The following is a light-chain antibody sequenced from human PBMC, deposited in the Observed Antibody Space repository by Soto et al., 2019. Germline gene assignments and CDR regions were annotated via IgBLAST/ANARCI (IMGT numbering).Light chain of an antibody. J-gene: IGKJ2*01. V-gene: IGKV3-11*01. CDR3: QQRSNWPHT. CDR2: DAS. CDR1: QSVSSH. Sequence: EIVLTQSPATLSLSPGERATLSCRASQSVSSHFAWYQQKPGQAPRLLIYDASNRATGIPARFSSSGSGTDFTLTISSLEPEDFALYYCQQRSNWPHTFGQGTKLEI.